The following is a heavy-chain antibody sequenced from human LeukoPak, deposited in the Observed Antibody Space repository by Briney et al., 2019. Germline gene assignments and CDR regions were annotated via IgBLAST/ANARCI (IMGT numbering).Heavy chain of an antibody. Sequence: PGGSLRLSCAASGFTFSSYAMSWVRQAPGKGLEWVSAITSSGGSTYYAASVKGRFTISRDNSKNTLYLQMNSLRAEDTAVYYCAKFGPVAVAGTVDYWGQGTLVTVSS. V-gene: IGHV3-23*01. J-gene: IGHJ4*02. CDR2: ITSSGGST. D-gene: IGHD6-19*01. CDR1: GFTFSSYA. CDR3: AKFGPVAVAGTVDY.